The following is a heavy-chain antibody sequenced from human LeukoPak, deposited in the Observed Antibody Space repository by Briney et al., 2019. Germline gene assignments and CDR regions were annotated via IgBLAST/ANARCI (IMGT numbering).Heavy chain of an antibody. CDR1: GFTFSSYE. Sequence: SGGSLRLSCAASGFTFSSYEMNWVRQAPGKGLEWVSYISSSGFTIYYADSVKGRFTISRDNAKNSLYLQMNSLRAEDTAVYYCARFGYGGKVDYWGQGTLVTVSS. CDR3: ARFGYGGKVDY. J-gene: IGHJ4*02. D-gene: IGHD4-23*01. V-gene: IGHV3-48*03. CDR2: ISSSGFTI.